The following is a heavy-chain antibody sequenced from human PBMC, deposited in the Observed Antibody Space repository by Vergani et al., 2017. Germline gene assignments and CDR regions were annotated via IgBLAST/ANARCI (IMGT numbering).Heavy chain of an antibody. V-gene: IGHV1-2*02. CDR2: INPNSGGT. D-gene: IGHD3-3*01. J-gene: IGHJ6*03. CDR3: ARDREVRTIFGVVIISDYYYYYMDV. CDR1: GYTFTGYY. Sequence: QVQLVQSGAEVKKPGASVKVSCKASGYTFTGYYMHWVRQAPGQGLEWMGWINPNSGGTNYAQKFQGRVTMTRDTSISTAYMELSRLRSDDTAVYYCARDREVRTIFGVVIISDYYYYYMDVWGKGTTVTVSS.